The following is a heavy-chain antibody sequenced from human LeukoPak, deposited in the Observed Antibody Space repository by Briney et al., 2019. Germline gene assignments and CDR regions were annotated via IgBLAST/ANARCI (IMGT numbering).Heavy chain of an antibody. J-gene: IGHJ6*03. CDR3: ARAYYGSFYMDV. CDR1: GGTFSSYA. D-gene: IGHD3-10*01. CDR2: IIPIFGTA. V-gene: IGHV1-69*06. Sequence: SVKVSCKASGGTFSSYAISWVRQAPGQGLEWMGGIIPIFGTANYAQKFQGRVTITADKSTSTAYMELSSLRSEDTAVYYCARAYYGSFYMDVWGKGTTVTVSS.